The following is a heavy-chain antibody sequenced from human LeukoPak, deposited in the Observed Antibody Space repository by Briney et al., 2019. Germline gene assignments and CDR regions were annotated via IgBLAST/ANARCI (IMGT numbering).Heavy chain of an antibody. Sequence: GGSLRLSCAASGFTFSSYAMHWVRQAPGKGLEWVAVISYDGSNKYYADSVKGRFTISRDNSKNTLYLQMNSLRAEDTAVYYCASGLYCDILTGYSYYFDYCGQGTLVTVSS. J-gene: IGHJ4*02. CDR3: ASGLYCDILTGYSYYFDY. D-gene: IGHD3-9*01. CDR2: ISYDGSNK. V-gene: IGHV3-30*04. CDR1: GFTFSSYA.